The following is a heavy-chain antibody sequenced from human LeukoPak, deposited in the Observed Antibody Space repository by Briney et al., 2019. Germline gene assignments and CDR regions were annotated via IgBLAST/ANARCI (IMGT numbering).Heavy chain of an antibody. D-gene: IGHD2-2*01. CDR2: FDPEDGET. CDR3: ATDPALGNCSSTSCFRVMDV. Sequence: ASVKVSCKVSGYTLTELSMHWVRQAPGKGLEWMGGFDPEDGETIYAQKSQGRVTMTEDTSTDTAYMELSSLRSEDTAVYYCATDPALGNCSSTSCFRVMDVWGQGTTVTVSS. CDR1: GYTLTELS. J-gene: IGHJ6*02. V-gene: IGHV1-24*01.